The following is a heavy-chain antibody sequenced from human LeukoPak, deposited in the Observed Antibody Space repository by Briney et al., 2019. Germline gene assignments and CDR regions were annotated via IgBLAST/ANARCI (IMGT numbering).Heavy chain of an antibody. D-gene: IGHD2/OR15-2a*01. CDR2: ISYDGSNK. J-gene: IGHJ4*02. CDR3: ARDSSMILYSGHFDY. Sequence: GRSLRLSCAASGFTFSSYAMHWVRQAPGKGLEWVAVISYDGSNKYYADSVKGRFTISRDNSKNTLYLQMNSLRAEDTAVYYCARDSSMILYSGHFDYWGQGTLVTVSS. V-gene: IGHV3-30-3*01. CDR1: GFTFSSYA.